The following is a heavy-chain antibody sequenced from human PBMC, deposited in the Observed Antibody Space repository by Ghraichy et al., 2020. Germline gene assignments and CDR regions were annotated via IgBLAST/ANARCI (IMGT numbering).Heavy chain of an antibody. Sequence: SETLSLTCTVSNYSISSGYYWGWIRQSPRKGLEWIGSIHHSETTYYNPSLKSRVTMSIDTSKNHFSLKLSSVTAADTAVYYCARMEPYCSDGSCAPPWGQGTLVTVSS. CDR1: NYSISSGYY. V-gene: IGHV4-38-2*02. J-gene: IGHJ5*02. CDR3: ARMEPYCSDGSCAPP. D-gene: IGHD2-15*01. CDR2: IHHSETT.